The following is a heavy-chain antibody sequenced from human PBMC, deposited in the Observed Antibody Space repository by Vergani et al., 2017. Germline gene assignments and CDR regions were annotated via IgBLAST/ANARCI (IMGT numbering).Heavy chain of an antibody. CDR2: IYPADSDT. CDR3: ARHTTYTDS. J-gene: IGHJ4*02. CDR1: GYTFTDHY. V-gene: IGHV5-51*01. Sequence: EVQLVQSGAEVKKPGATMKISCKVSGYTFTDHYMHWVRQMPGKGLEWMGIIYPADSDTRYSPSFQGQVTISADKSISTAFLQWDSLKASDTALYYCARHTTYTDSWGQGTLVTVSS. D-gene: IGHD1-1*01.